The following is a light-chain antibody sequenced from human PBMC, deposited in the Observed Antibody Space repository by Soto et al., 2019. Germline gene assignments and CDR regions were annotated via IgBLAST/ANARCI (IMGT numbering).Light chain of an antibody. CDR3: PLSRNRPTP. V-gene: IGKV3-11*01. Sequence: ATVSLSTGERATLSCRASQSVSSYLAWYQQKPGQAPRLLIYDASNRATGIPARFSGSGSGTDFTPTIFCFQAEDGTRYCSPLSRNRPTPSGQGTRLEIK. J-gene: IGKJ5*01. CDR2: DAS. CDR1: QSVSSY.